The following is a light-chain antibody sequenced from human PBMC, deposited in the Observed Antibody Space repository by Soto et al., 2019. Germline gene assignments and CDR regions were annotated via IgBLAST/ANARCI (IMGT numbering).Light chain of an antibody. V-gene: IGKV3-20*01. CDR3: QQFGSSIPHT. CDR1: QVIGCRY. CDR2: GAS. J-gene: IGKJ2*01. Sequence: EIVMTQSPGTLSLSPGESATISCRARQVIGCRYLAWYHQKSGQAPRLLIYGASSRATGIPDRFSGSGSGTDFTLTISRLEPEDFGVYYCQQFGSSIPHTFGQGTKLQIK.